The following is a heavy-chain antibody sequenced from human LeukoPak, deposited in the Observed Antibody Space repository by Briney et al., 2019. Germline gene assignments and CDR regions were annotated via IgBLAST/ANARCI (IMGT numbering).Heavy chain of an antibody. CDR2: ISGSGGST. Sequence: PGGSLRLSCAASGFTFSSYAMSWVRQAPGKGLEWVSAISGSGGSTYYADSVKGRFTISRDNSKNTLYLQMNSLRAEDTAVYYCARDAGWFGELLYDWFDPWGQGTLVTVSS. J-gene: IGHJ5*02. V-gene: IGHV3-23*01. CDR1: GFTFSSYA. CDR3: ARDAGWFGELLYDWFDP. D-gene: IGHD3-10*01.